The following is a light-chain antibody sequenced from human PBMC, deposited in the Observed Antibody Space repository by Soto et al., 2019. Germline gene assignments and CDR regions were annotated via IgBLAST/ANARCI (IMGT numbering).Light chain of an antibody. J-gene: IGLJ2*01. CDR3: AAWDDSLNGVV. CDR2: TNN. CDR1: TSNIGSNT. V-gene: IGLV1-44*01. Sequence: QSVLTQPPSASGTPGQRVTISCSGSTSNIGSNTVHWYQQLPGTAPKLLIYTNNQRPSGVPDRFSGSKSGTSASLAISGLQSEDEAEYCCAAWDDSLNGVVFGGGTKLTVL.